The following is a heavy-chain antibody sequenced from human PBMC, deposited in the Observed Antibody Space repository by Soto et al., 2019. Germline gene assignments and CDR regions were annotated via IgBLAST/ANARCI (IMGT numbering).Heavy chain of an antibody. V-gene: IGHV3-30*03. CDR2: ISYDGSNK. D-gene: IGHD3-22*01. CDR3: ASPHRYYYDSSGYHDAFDI. Sequence: SLRLSCAASGFTFSSYGMHWVRQAPGKGLEWVAVISYDGSNKYYADSVKGRFTISRDNSKNTLYLQMNSLRAEDTAVYYCASPHRYYYDSSGYHDAFDIWGQGTMVTVSS. CDR1: GFTFSSYG. J-gene: IGHJ3*02.